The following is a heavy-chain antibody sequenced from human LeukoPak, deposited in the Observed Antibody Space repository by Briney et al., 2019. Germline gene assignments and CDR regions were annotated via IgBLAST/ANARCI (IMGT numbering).Heavy chain of an antibody. D-gene: IGHD6-13*01. CDR2: INPNSGRT. CDR1: GYTFTGYY. J-gene: IGHJ5*02. V-gene: IGHV1-2*02. CDR3: ARTREYSNTWFFPPFDP. Sequence: ASVKVSCKASGYTFTGYYMNWVRQAPGQGLEWMGWINPNSGRTNYAHNFQGRVTLTRDPSISTAYMELTGLTSNDTGVYYCARTREYSNTWFFPPFDPWGQGTLVTVSS.